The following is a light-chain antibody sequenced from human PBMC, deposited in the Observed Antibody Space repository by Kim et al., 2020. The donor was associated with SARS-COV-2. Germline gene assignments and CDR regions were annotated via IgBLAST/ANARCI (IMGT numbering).Light chain of an antibody. Sequence: QSVLTQPPSVSGAPGQRVTTSCTGSSSNIGAGYDVHWYQQLPGTAPKLLIYGNSNRPSGVPDRFSGSKSGTSASLAITGLQAEDEADYYCQSYDSSLSGGVFGGGTKVTVL. V-gene: IGLV1-40*01. CDR2: GNS. CDR3: QSYDSSLSGGV. J-gene: IGLJ2*01. CDR1: SSNIGAGYD.